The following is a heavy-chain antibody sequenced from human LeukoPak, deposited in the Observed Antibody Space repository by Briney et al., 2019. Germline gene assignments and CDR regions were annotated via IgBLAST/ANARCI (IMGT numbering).Heavy chain of an antibody. J-gene: IGHJ3*02. CDR1: GFTFSNYA. CDR2: ISSNGGST. Sequence: GGSLRLSCAASGFTFSNYAMHWVRQAPGKGLEYVSAISSNGGSTYYANSVKGRFTISRDNSKNTLYLQMGSLRAEDMAVYYCARGGGAFDIWGQGTMVTVSS. V-gene: IGHV3-64*01. CDR3: ARGGGAFDI. D-gene: IGHD3-16*01.